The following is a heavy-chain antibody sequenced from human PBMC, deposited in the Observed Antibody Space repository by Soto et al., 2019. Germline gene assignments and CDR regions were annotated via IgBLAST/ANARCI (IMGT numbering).Heavy chain of an antibody. CDR1: GFTFSNAW. Sequence: PGGSLRLSCAASGFTFSNAWMSWVRQAPGKGLERVGRNKSKTDGGTTDYAAPVKGRFTISRDDSKNTLYLQMNSLKTEDTAVYYCIQHPYTHSYSSKQRVGGYYYYMDVWGKGTTVTVSS. CDR2: NKSKTDGGTT. V-gene: IGHV3-15*01. J-gene: IGHJ6*03. CDR3: IQHPYTHSYSSKQRVGGYYYYMDV. D-gene: IGHD6-13*01.